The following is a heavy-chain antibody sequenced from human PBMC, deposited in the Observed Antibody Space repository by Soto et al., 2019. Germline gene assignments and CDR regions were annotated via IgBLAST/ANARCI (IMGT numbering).Heavy chain of an antibody. J-gene: IGHJ5*02. V-gene: IGHV1-69*06. CDR2: ITPMFGPA. CDR3: ARGDYAWGSDRLQVWFDP. D-gene: IGHD3-16*02. Sequence: QMQLVQSGSEVKKPGSSVKVSCKTSGGTFSDFAINWVRQGPGQGLEGMGVITPMFGPANYAQKFQGRLTITADKSTATVYMEMGSLKSEDTAVYYCARGDYAWGSDRLQVWFDPWGQGTLVSVSS. CDR1: GGTFSDFA.